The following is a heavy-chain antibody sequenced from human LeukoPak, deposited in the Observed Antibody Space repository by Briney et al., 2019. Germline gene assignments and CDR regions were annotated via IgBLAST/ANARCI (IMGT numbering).Heavy chain of an antibody. J-gene: IGHJ4*02. CDR3: TKGWGDY. V-gene: IGHV3-49*03. D-gene: IGHD6-19*01. CDR2: IRSEAYGGTT. Sequence: GGSLRLSCTTSGFSLGEYAMSWFRQAPGKGLEMVGFIRSEAYGGTTEYVASVKGRFTISRDDSESLAYLQMTSLKIEDTAVYYCTKGWGDYWGRGTLVTVSS. CDR1: GFSLGEYA.